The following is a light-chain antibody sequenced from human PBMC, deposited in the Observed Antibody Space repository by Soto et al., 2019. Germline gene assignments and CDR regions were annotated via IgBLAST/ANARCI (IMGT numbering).Light chain of an antibody. V-gene: IGKV1-33*01. J-gene: IGKJ4*01. CDR1: QDISNY. CDR3: QQYGSSPLT. CDR2: DAS. Sequence: DIQMTQSPSSLSASVGDRVTITCQASQDISNYLNWYQQKPGKAPKLLIYDASNLETGVPSRFSGRGSGTDFTLTISRLEPEDFAVYYCQQYGSSPLTFGGGTKVDI.